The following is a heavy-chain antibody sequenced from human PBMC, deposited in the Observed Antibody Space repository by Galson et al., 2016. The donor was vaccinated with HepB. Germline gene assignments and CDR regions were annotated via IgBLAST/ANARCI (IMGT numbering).Heavy chain of an antibody. Sequence: SLRLSCAASGFTFSSYGMHWVRQTPGKGLEWVAVISYDGSTTSYADSVKGRFTITRDNSKNTLYMQRNSLMAEDTAVYYCAKDGYYYDSSGYYTYYFDYWGQGTLVTVSS. J-gene: IGHJ4*02. CDR1: GFTFSSYG. V-gene: IGHV3-30*18. D-gene: IGHD3-22*01. CDR3: AKDGYYYDSSGYYTYYFDY. CDR2: ISYDGSTT.